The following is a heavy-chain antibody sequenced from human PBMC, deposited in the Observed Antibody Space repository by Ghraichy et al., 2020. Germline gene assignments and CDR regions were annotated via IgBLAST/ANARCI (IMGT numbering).Heavy chain of an antibody. CDR3: AKPPDTRNGETPTRLSDYYYMDV. CDR1: GFTFSSYG. V-gene: IGHV3-30*18. D-gene: IGHD4-23*01. Sequence: SCAASGFTFSSYGMHWVRQAPGKGLEWVAVISYDGSNKYYADSVKGRFTISRDNSKNTLYLQMNSLRAEDTAVYYCAKPPDTRNGETPTRLSDYYYMDVWGKGTTVTVSS. CDR2: ISYDGSNK. J-gene: IGHJ6*03.